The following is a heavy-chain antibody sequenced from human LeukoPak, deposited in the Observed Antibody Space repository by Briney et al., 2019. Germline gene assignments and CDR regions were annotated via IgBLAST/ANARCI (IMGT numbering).Heavy chain of an antibody. Sequence: GGSLRLSCAASEFTFSKYGMHWVRQAPGKGLEWVASISFDINDRKYAESVRGRFTISRDNSKNTLYLQMNSLRAEDTAVYYCARGAKFRSYGSGTYYTSLPFDPWGQGTLVTVSS. CDR2: ISFDINDR. CDR1: EFTFSKYG. V-gene: IGHV3-30*03. J-gene: IGHJ5*02. CDR3: ARGAKFRSYGSGTYYTSLPFDP. D-gene: IGHD3-10*01.